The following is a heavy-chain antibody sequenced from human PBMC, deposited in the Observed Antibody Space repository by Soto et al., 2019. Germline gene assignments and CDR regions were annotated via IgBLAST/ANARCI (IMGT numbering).Heavy chain of an antibody. J-gene: IGHJ4*02. V-gene: IGHV4-39*01. D-gene: IGHD2-8*01. CDR1: GGSISSSSYY. CDR2: IYYSGST. Sequence: QLQLQESGPGLVKPSETLSLTCTVSGGSISSSSYYWGWIRQPPGKGLEWIGSIYYSGSTYYNPSLKSRVTISVDTSKNQFSLKLSSVTAADTAVYYCARMMYADGSFDYWGQGTLVTVSS. CDR3: ARMMYADGSFDY.